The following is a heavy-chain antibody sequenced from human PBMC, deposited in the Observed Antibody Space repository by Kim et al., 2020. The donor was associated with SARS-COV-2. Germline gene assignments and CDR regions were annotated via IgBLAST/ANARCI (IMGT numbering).Heavy chain of an antibody. CDR3: AKDYYDFWSGYLDY. D-gene: IGHD3-3*01. CDR2: ISGSGGST. Sequence: GGSLRLSCAASGFTFSSYAMSWVRQAPGKGLEWVSAISGSGGSTYYADSVKGRFTISRDNSKNTLYLQMNSLRAEDTAVYYCAKDYYDFWSGYLDYWGQGTLVTVSS. J-gene: IGHJ4*02. V-gene: IGHV3-23*01. CDR1: GFTFSSYA.